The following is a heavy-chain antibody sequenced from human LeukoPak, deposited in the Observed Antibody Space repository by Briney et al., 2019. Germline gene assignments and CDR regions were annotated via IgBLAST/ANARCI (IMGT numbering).Heavy chain of an antibody. D-gene: IGHD3-16*01. CDR2: IYHTGNT. CDR1: GYSLSSCDYS. Sequence: SETLSLTCAVCGYSLSSCDYSWHWIRQPPGKGLEWIGYIYHTGNTYYNPSLKSRVTISVDRSKNQFSLKVSSVTAADTAVYSCARGLLDPWGQGTLVTVSS. J-gene: IGHJ5*02. CDR3: ARGLLDP. V-gene: IGHV4-30-2*01.